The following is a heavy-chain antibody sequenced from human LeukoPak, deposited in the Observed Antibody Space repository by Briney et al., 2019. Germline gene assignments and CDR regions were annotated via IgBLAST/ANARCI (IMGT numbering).Heavy chain of an antibody. Sequence: PWGSLRLSCAASGFTFSGYAMSWVRQAPAKGLEWVSAITGSGGDTYYADSVKRRFTISRDNSNNTVYLQMNSLRAEDTAVYYCAKDESYHWGQGTLVTVSA. D-gene: IGHD1-26*01. J-gene: IGHJ5*02. V-gene: IGHV3-23*01. CDR1: GFTFSGYA. CDR2: ITGSGGDT. CDR3: AKDESYH.